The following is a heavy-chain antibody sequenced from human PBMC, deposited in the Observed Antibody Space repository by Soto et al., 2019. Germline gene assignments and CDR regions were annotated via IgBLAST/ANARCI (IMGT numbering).Heavy chain of an antibody. V-gene: IGHV3-48*01. CDR1: GFTFSTYS. D-gene: IGHD5-12*01. CDR3: ARESLVDSYDLGY. Sequence: EEQLVESGGGLVQPGGSLRLSCAASGFTFSTYSMNWVRQAPGKGLEWVSYISSGSSTIYYEDSVKGRFTISRDNANNPLFMKMNSLKAEDTAVYYCARESLVDSYDLGYWGQGTLVTVSS. CDR2: ISSGSSTI. J-gene: IGHJ4*02.